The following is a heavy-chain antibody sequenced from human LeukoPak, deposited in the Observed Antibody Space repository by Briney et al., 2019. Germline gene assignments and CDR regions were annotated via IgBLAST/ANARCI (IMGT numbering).Heavy chain of an antibody. CDR2: ISSSGSTI. V-gene: IGHV3-48*03. D-gene: IGHD3-9*01. CDR3: AKDGPSYNILTGFRRTSAYYFDY. CDR1: GFTFSSYE. J-gene: IGHJ4*02. Sequence: GGSLRLSCAASGFTFSSYEMNWVRQAPGKGLEWVSYISSSGSTIYYADSVKGRFTIPRDNAKNSLYLQMNSLRAEDTAVYYCAKDGPSYNILTGFRRTSAYYFDYWGQGTLVTVSS.